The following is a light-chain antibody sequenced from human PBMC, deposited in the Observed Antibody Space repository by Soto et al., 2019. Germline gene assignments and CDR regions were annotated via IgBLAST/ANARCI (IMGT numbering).Light chain of an antibody. Sequence: DIQMTQSPSSISAALGDRVTITCRASQSISTYLHWYQVKPGQAPKLLIFETSRLQSGVPSRFSGSGSGTHFTLTISSLQPEDFATDYCQHTFSTFISVGGGTQVDIK. CDR3: QHTFSTFIS. J-gene: IGKJ4*01. CDR1: QSISTY. CDR2: ETS. V-gene: IGKV1-39*01.